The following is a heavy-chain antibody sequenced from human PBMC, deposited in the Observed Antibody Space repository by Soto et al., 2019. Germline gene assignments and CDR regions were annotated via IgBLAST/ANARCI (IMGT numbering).Heavy chain of an antibody. Sequence: QVQLVQSGAEVKKPGSSVKVSCKASGGTFSSYAISWVRQAPGQGLEWMGGIIPIFGTANYAQKFQGRVTISADESTSTAYMELSSLRSEDTAVYYCAGKGYSWGSYRYCFDYWGQGTLVTVSS. D-gene: IGHD3-16*02. CDR1: GGTFSSYA. CDR2: IIPIFGTA. CDR3: AGKGYSWGSYRYCFDY. V-gene: IGHV1-69*12. J-gene: IGHJ4*02.